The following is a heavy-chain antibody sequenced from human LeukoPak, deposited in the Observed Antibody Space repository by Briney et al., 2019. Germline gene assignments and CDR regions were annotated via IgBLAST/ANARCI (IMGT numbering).Heavy chain of an antibody. D-gene: IGHD3-22*01. V-gene: IGHV3-30*14. Sequence: GGSLRLSCAASGFTFSSYAMHWVRQAPGKGLEWVAAISYDGPNKYYVDSVKGRFTISRDNSKNTVHLQMNSLRAEDTAMYYCARRAGDYSHPYDYWGQGTLVTVSS. CDR2: ISYDGPNK. CDR3: ARRAGDYSHPYDY. J-gene: IGHJ4*02. CDR1: GFTFSSYA.